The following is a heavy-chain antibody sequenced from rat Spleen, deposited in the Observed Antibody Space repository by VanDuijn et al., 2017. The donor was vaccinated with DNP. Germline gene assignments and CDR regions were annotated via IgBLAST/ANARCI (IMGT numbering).Heavy chain of an antibody. CDR2: ISYSGST. CDR1: GYSITSNY. Sequence: EVQLQESGPGLVKPSQSLSLTCSVTGYSITSNYWGWIRKFPGNKMEWIGYISYSGSTSYNPSLKSRITITTDTAKNQSILQLNSVTTEDTATYYCARGGGGIWFAYWGQGTLVTVSS. D-gene: IGHD4-3*01. J-gene: IGHJ3*01. V-gene: IGHV3-1*01. CDR3: ARGGGGIWFAY.